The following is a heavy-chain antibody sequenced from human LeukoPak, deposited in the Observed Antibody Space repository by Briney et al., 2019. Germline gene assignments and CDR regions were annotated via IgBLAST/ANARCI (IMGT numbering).Heavy chain of an antibody. D-gene: IGHD2-8*02. CDR3: ASRHCSGENCYAGPLDF. Sequence: PGGSLRLSCAASGFTVSSNYMSWVRQAPGKGLEWVSVIYSGGSTYYADSVKGRFTISRDNSKNTLYLQMNSLRAEDTAVYYCASRHCSGENCYAGPLDFWGQGIQVTVSS. CDR2: IYSGGST. CDR1: GFTVSSNY. J-gene: IGHJ4*02. V-gene: IGHV3-53*01.